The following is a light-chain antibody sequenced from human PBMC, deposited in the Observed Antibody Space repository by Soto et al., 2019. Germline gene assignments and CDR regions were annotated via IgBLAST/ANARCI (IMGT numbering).Light chain of an antibody. J-gene: IGKJ4*01. V-gene: IGKV1-33*01. CDR1: QDISNY. CDR3: QQYDNLPPLT. Sequence: IPMTQSPSSLSASVGDRVTITCQASQDISNYLNWYQQKPGKAPKLLIYDASNLETGVPSRFSGSGSGTDFTFTISSLQPEDIATYYCQQYDNLPPLTFGGGTKVEIK. CDR2: DAS.